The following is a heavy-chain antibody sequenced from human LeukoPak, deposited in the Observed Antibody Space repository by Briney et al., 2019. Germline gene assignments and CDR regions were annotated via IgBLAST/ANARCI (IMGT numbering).Heavy chain of an antibody. V-gene: IGHV4-39*07. D-gene: IGHD4-17*01. J-gene: IGHJ6*03. CDR2: IYYSGST. CDR3: ARGAPTVTKPVWRYYMDV. CDR1: GGSISSSSYY. Sequence: SETLSLTCTVSGGSISSSSYYWGWIRQPPGKGLEWIGSIYYSGSTYYNPSLKSRVTISVDTSKNQFSLKLSSVTAADTAVYYCARGAPTVTKPVWRYYMDVWGKGTTVTVSS.